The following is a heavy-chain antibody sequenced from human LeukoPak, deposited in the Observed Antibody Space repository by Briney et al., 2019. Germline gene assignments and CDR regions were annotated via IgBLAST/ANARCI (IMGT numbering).Heavy chain of an antibody. Sequence: SETLSLTCAVYGGSFSGYYWSWIRQPPGKGLEWIGEINHSGSTNYNPSLKSRVTISVDTSKNQFSLKLSSVTAADTAVYYCARGGMGATFSYWGQGTLVTVSS. CDR1: GGSFSGYY. CDR2: INHSGST. J-gene: IGHJ4*02. V-gene: IGHV4-34*01. D-gene: IGHD1-26*01. CDR3: ARGGMGATFSY.